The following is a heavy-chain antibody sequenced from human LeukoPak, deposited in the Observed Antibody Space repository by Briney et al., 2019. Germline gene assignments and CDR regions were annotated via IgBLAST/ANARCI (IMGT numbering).Heavy chain of an antibody. Sequence: PSETLSLTCAVYGGSVSGYYWSWIRQPPGKGLEWIGEILHSRSTNYNPSLKSRVTISVDTSKNQFSLKLSSVTAADTAVYYCARDPLGGIDYWGQGTLVTVSS. CDR3: ARDPLGGIDY. D-gene: IGHD1-26*01. V-gene: IGHV4-34*12. J-gene: IGHJ4*02. CDR2: ILHSRST. CDR1: GGSVSGYY.